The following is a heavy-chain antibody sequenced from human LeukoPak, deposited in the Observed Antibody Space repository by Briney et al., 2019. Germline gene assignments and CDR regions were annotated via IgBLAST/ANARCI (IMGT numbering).Heavy chain of an antibody. CDR3: AREGYYDSSGYRFDY. Sequence: ASVKVSCKASVYTFTVYYVHWVRQAPGQGLEWMGWINPNSGGTNYAQKFQGRVTMTRDTSISTAYMELSRLRSDDTAVYYCAREGYYDSSGYRFDYWGQGTLVTVSS. D-gene: IGHD3-22*01. CDR1: VYTFTVYY. CDR2: INPNSGGT. V-gene: IGHV1-2*02. J-gene: IGHJ4*02.